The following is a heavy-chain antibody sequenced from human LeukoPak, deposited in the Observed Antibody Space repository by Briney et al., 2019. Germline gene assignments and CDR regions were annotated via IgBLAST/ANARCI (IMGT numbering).Heavy chain of an antibody. CDR3: ARARGYCSGGSCFSDPGFDY. CDR2: IYYSGST. J-gene: IGHJ4*02. V-gene: IGHV4-59*12. D-gene: IGHD2-15*01. Sequence: SETLSLTCTVSGGSISGYYWSWIRQPPGKGLEWIGYIYYSGSTNYNPSLKSRVTMSVDTSRNQFSLKLSSVTAADTAVYYCARARGYCSGGSCFSDPGFDYWGQGTLVTVSS. CDR1: GGSISGYY.